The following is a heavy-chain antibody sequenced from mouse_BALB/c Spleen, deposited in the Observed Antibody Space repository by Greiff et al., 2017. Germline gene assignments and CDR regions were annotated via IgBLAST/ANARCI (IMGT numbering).Heavy chain of an antibody. Sequence: VQLQQSGAELARPGASVKMSCKASGYTFTSYTMHWVKQRPGQGLEWIGYINPSSGYTNYNQKFKDKATLTADKSSSTAFMHLNSLTSEDSAVYYCARGGDYYAMDYWGQGTSVTVSS. V-gene: IGHV1-4*01. J-gene: IGHJ4*01. CDR1: GYTFTSYT. CDR3: ARGGDYYAMDY. CDR2: INPSSGYT.